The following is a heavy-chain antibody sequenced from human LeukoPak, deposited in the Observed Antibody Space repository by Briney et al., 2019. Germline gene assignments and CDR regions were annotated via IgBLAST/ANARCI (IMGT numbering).Heavy chain of an antibody. V-gene: IGHV3-23*01. CDR3: VKAKTAVVVPTAPRTYYFDF. J-gene: IGHJ4*02. CDR2: MSGSDSAT. CDR1: GVTFTNSD. D-gene: IGHD2-15*01. Sequence: GGSLRLSCAVSGVTFTNSDMSWVRQTPGKGLEWVSAMSGSDSATHYADSVKDRFIISRDNSKNTLFLQMNSLRAEDTAIYYCVKAKTAVVVPTAPRTYYFDFWGQGTLVTVSS.